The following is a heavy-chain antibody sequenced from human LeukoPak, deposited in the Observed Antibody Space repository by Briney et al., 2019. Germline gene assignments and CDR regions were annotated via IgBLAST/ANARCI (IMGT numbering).Heavy chain of an antibody. V-gene: IGHV3-23*01. CDR2: ISGSGGST. Sequence: SGGSLRLSCAASGFTFSSYAMSWVRQAPGKGLEWVSAISGSGGSTYYADSVKGRFTISRDNSKNTLYLQMNSLRAEDTAVYYCAKGRDYYDSSGYMFDYWGQGTLVTVSS. CDR1: GFTFSSYA. CDR3: AKGRDYYDSSGYMFDY. J-gene: IGHJ4*02. D-gene: IGHD3-22*01.